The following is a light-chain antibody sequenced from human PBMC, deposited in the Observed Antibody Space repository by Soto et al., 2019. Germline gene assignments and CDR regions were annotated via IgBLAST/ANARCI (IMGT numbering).Light chain of an antibody. CDR2: EVS. V-gene: IGLV2-14*01. CDR1: SSDVGGYNY. Sequence: QSALAPPASVSGCPGQSITISCTGTSSDVGGYNYVSWYQQHPGKAPKLMIYEVSNRPSGVSYRFSGSKSGNTASLTISGLQAEYEADYYCSSYTSSSIYVFGSGNKLTVL. J-gene: IGLJ1*01. CDR3: SSYTSSSIYV.